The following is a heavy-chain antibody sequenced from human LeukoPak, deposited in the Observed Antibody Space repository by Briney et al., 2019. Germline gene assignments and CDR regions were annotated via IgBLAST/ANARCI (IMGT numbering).Heavy chain of an antibody. J-gene: IGHJ4*02. CDR2: INPSGGST. Sequence: GASVKVSCKASGYTFTSYFMHWVRQAPGQGLEWMGIINPSGGSTSYAQKFQGRVTMTRDTSTSMVYMELTSLSAEDTAAYYCARDIEGSGCYFDYWGQGTLVTVSS. V-gene: IGHV1-46*01. CDR1: GYTFTSYF. CDR3: ARDIEGSGCYFDY. D-gene: IGHD6-19*01.